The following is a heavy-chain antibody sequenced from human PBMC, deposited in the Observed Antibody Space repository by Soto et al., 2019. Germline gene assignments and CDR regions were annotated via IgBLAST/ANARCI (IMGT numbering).Heavy chain of an antibody. CDR3: ARESYGWGSYDGRDV. CDR2: TYYRSKWYN. Sequence: PSQTLSLTCVISGDSVSSNNAAWNWIRQSPSRGLEWLGRTYYRSKWYNDYAVSVKSRIDINPDTSKNQFSLQLNSVSPEDTAMYYCARESYGWGSYDGRDVGGQGTTVTVSS. J-gene: IGHJ6*02. D-gene: IGHD3-10*01. CDR1: GDSVSSNNAA. V-gene: IGHV6-1*01.